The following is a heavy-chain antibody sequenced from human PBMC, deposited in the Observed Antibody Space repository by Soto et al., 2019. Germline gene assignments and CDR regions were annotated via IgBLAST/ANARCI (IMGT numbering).Heavy chain of an antibody. CDR2: ISANGQGI. V-gene: IGHV3-23*01. D-gene: IGHD1-7*01. CDR3: AKDRNYPRDQFHN. J-gene: IGHJ4*02. Sequence: GGSLRLSCAASGFTFNNYAMSWVRQAPGKGLEWVSAISANGQGIYYTDSVKGRFIISRDSSKNTVFLHMDSLTAEDTAVYYCAKDRNYPRDQFHNWGQGTLVTVSS. CDR1: GFTFNNYA.